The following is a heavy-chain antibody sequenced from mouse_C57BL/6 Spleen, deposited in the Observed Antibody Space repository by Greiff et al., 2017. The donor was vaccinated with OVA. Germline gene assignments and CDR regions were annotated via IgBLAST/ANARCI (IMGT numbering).Heavy chain of an antibody. CDR3: ARSDYSFAY. CDR2: ITPSTGGT. CDR1: GYSFTGYY. Sequence: VQLQQSGPELVKPGASVKISCKASGYSFTGYYMNWVKQSPEKSLEWIGEITPSTGGTTYNQKFKAKATLTVDKSSSTAYMQLKSLTAEDSAVYYCARSDYSFAYWGQGTLVTVSA. V-gene: IGHV1-42*01. D-gene: IGHD1-1*01. J-gene: IGHJ3*01.